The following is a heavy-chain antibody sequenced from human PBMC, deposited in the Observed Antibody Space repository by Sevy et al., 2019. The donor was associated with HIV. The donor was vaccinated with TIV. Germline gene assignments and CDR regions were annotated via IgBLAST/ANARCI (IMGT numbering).Heavy chain of an antibody. D-gene: IGHD2-21*02. V-gene: IGHV3-30*04. CDR2: ISYDGSNK. CDR3: ARERGSIVVVTAIRHYYYGMDV. J-gene: IGHJ6*02. CDR1: GFTFSSYA. Sequence: GGSLRLPCAASGFTFSSYAMRWVRQAPGKGLEWVAVISYDGSNKYYADSVKGRFTISRDNSKNTLYLQMNSLRAEDTAVYYCARERGSIVVVTAIRHYYYGMDVWGQGTTVTVSS.